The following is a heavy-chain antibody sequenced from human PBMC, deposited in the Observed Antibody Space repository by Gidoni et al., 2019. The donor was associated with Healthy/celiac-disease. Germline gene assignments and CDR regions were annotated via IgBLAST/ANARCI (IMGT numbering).Heavy chain of an antibody. V-gene: IGHV4-39*01. CDR3: ARHQVVVVVAATRKNWFDP. J-gene: IGHJ5*02. CDR1: GGSISSSSYY. CDR2: IYYSGST. D-gene: IGHD2-15*01. Sequence: QLQLQESGPGLVKPSETLSLTCTVSGGSISSSSYYWGWIRQPPGKGLEWIGRIYYSGSTYYNPSLKSRVTISVDTSKNQFSLKLSSVTAADTAVYYCARHQVVVVVAATRKNWFDPWGQGTLVTVSS.